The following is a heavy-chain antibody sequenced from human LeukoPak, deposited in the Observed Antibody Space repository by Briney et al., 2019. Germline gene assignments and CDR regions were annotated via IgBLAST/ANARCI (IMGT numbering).Heavy chain of an antibody. CDR2: ISSNGGST. CDR1: GFTFSSYA. Sequence: PGGSLRLSCSASGFTFSSYAMHWVRQAPGKGLEYASAISSNGGSTYYADSVKGRFTISRDNSKNTLYLQMSSLRAEDTAVYYCVKIPGGYDSSGPRDYWGQGTLVTVSS. D-gene: IGHD3-22*01. J-gene: IGHJ4*02. CDR3: VKIPGGYDSSGPRDY. V-gene: IGHV3-64D*06.